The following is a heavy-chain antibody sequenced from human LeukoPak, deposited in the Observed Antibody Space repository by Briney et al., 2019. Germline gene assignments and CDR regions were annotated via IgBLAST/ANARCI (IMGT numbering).Heavy chain of an antibody. J-gene: IGHJ2*01. CDR3: ARGGGGGSYPPYFDL. V-gene: IGHV4-59*01. Sequence: PSETLSLTCTVSGGSISSYYWSWIRQPPGKGLEWIGYIYYSGSTNYNPSLKSRVTISVDTSKNQFSLKLSSVTAADTAVYYCARGGGGGSYPPYFDLWGRGTLVTVSS. CDR2: IYYSGST. D-gene: IGHD1-26*01. CDR1: GGSISSYY.